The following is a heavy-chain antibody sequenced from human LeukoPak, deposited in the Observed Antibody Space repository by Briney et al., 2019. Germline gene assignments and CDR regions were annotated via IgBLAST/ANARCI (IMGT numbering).Heavy chain of an antibody. Sequence: ASVKVSCKASGYTFTSYGISWVRQAPGQGLEWMGWISAYNGNTNYAQKLQGRVTMTTDTSTCTAYMELRSLRSDDTAVYYCARVDFSRYSSGWYFDYWGQGTLVTVSS. J-gene: IGHJ4*02. CDR3: ARVDFSRYSSGWYFDY. D-gene: IGHD6-19*01. CDR1: GYTFTSYG. CDR2: ISAYNGNT. V-gene: IGHV1-18*01.